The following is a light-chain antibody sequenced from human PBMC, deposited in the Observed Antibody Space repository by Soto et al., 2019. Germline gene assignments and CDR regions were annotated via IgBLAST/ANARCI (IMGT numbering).Light chain of an antibody. CDR1: QSVSRSY. CDR2: GAS. Sequence: VLTQSPGTLSLSPGERATLSCRASQSVSRSYLAWYQQKPGQAPRLLIYGASSRATGIPDRCSGSGSGTDFTLTISRLEPEDFAVYYCQQYGSYPLTFGGGTKVEI. CDR3: QQYGSYPLT. J-gene: IGKJ4*01. V-gene: IGKV3-20*01.